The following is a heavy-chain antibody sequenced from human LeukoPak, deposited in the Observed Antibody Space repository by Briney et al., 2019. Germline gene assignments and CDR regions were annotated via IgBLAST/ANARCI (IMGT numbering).Heavy chain of an antibody. CDR1: GSTFSSYS. V-gene: IGHV3-21*01. D-gene: IGHD3-22*01. Sequence: PGGSLRLSCAASGSTFSSYSMNWVRQAPGKGLEWVSSFSTSSSYIYYADSVKGRFTISRDNAKNSLYLQMNSLRVEDTAVYFCARGVQDYYDSSGYLDYWGQGTLVTVSS. J-gene: IGHJ4*02. CDR3: ARGVQDYYDSSGYLDY. CDR2: FSTSSSYI.